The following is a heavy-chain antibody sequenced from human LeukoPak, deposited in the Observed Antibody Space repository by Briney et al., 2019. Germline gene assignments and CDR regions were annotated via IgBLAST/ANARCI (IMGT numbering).Heavy chain of an antibody. J-gene: IGHJ3*02. Sequence: PSETLSLTCSVSGGSISSDDYCWNWIRQHPGKGLEWIGYIYYSGSTYYNPSLKSRVALSVDTSKNQSSLKLSSLTAADTAVYYCAKSREEIRGLDAFDIWGQGTMVTVSS. CDR2: IYYSGST. V-gene: IGHV4-31*03. CDR1: GGSISSDDYC. D-gene: IGHD5-24*01. CDR3: AKSREEIRGLDAFDI.